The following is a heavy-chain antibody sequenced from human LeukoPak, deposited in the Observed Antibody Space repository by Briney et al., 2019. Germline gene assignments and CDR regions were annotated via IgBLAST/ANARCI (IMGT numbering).Heavy chain of an antibody. J-gene: IGHJ4*02. V-gene: IGHV3-7*01. D-gene: IGHD7-27*01. Sequence: PGGSLRLSCAATGFTFRKHWMSWVRQAIGKGLECVGKIKEDGSEKHYVDSVKGRFTISRDNAKNSLYLQMNSLRADDTAVYYCARDYTGGWNDYWGQGTLVTVSS. CDR2: IKEDGSEK. CDR1: GFTFRKHW. CDR3: ARDYTGGWNDY.